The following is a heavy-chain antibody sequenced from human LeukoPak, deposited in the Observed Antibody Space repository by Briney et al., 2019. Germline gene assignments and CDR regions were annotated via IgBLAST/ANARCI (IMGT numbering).Heavy chain of an antibody. J-gene: IGHJ5*02. Sequence: SETLSLTCAVYGGSFSGYYWSWIRQPPGKGLEWIGEINHSGSTNYNPSLKSRVTISVDTSKNQFPLKLSSVTAADTAVYYCARPISYGSGRWYNWFDPWGQGTLVTVSS. CDR3: ARPISYGSGRWYNWFDP. CDR2: INHSGST. D-gene: IGHD3-10*01. CDR1: GGSFSGYY. V-gene: IGHV4-34*01.